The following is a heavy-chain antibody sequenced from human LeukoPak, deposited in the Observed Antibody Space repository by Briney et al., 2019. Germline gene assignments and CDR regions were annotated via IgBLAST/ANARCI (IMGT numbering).Heavy chain of an antibody. V-gene: IGHV4-61*01. CDR2: IYYSGRT. D-gene: IGHD6-19*01. CDR1: GDSVSSGSSY. J-gene: IGHJ4*02. CDR3: ARASAWYFVY. Sequence: SETLSLTCTVSGDSVSSGSSYWTWIRQPPGRGLEWIGYIYYSGRTTYNPSLKSRVTISTDASKNQFSLKLSSVTDADTAVYYCARASAWYFVYWGPGTRVTVSS.